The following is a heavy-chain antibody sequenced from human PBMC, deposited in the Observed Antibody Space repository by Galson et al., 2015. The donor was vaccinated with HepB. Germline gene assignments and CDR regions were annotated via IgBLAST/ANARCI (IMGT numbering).Heavy chain of an antibody. CDR3: ATIYSTGWDASDAFDI. V-gene: IGHV6-1*01. Sequence: CAISGDSVSSNSAAWNWIRQSPSRGLEWLGRTYYRSKWYNDYAASVESRITINPDTSKNQFSLQLNSVTPEDTAVYYCATIYSTGWDASDAFDIWGQGTMVTVSS. CDR1: GDSVSSNSAA. J-gene: IGHJ3*02. CDR2: TYYRSKWYN. D-gene: IGHD6-19*01.